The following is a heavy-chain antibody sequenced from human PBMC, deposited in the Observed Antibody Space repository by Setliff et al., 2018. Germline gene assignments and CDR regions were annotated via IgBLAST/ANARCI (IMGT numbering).Heavy chain of an antibody. CDR1: GGSISSSSYY. D-gene: IGHD5-18*01. CDR2: IHHRGST. J-gene: IGHJ3*02. Sequence: PSETLSLTCTVSGGSISSSSYYWGWIRQPPGKGLEWIGSIHHRGSTYYNPSLKSRVTTLVDTSKNHFSLKLSSVTAADTAVYYCARVPRFTDTRNAFDTWGQGTMVTVSS. CDR3: ARVPRFTDTRNAFDT. V-gene: IGHV4-39*02.